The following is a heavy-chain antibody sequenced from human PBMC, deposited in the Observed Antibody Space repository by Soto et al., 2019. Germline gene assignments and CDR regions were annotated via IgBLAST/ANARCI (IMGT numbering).Heavy chain of an antibody. CDR1: GDSVSSNDAV. V-gene: IGHV6-1*01. D-gene: IGHD6-6*01. J-gene: IGHJ5*02. CDR2: TYYRSIWQT. CDR3: ARLVGNSWLDH. Sequence: QVQLQQSGPGLVKPSQTLSLTCAISGDSVSSNDAVWNWIRQSPSRGLEWLGRTYYRSIWQTEYAEPVKGRMTINPAASKNQLSLQLNSVTPEDTAMYYCARLVGNSWLDHWGQGTLVTVSA.